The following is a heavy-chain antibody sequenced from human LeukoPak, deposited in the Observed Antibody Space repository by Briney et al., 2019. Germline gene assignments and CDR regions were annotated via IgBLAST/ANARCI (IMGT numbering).Heavy chain of an antibody. V-gene: IGHV1-69*05. CDR3: ARDEGGGPFDY. J-gene: IGHJ4*02. D-gene: IGHD2-15*01. CDR1: GGSFSSFA. CDR2: IIPIFGTA. Sequence: SVKVSCKASGGSFSSFATSWVRHAPEQGLGWMGRIIPIFGTANYAQKFQGRVTITTDESTSTAYMELSSLRSEDTAVYYCARDEGGGPFDYWGQGTLVTVSS.